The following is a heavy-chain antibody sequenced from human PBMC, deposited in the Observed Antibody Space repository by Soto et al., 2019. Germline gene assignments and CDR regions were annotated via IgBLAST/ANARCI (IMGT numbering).Heavy chain of an antibody. J-gene: IGHJ4*02. CDR3: AGNRRDGYNSGLGY. V-gene: IGHV4-59*01. CDR1: GGSISSYY. Sequence: KASETLSLTCTVSGGSISSYYWSWIRQPPGKGLEWIGYIYYSGSTNYNPSLKSRVTISVDTSKNQFSLKLSSVTAADTAVYYCAGNRRDGYNSGLGYWGQGTLVTVSS. D-gene: IGHD5-12*01. CDR2: IYYSGST.